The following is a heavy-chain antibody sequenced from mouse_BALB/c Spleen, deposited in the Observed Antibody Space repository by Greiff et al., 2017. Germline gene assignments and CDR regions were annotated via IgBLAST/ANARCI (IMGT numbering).Heavy chain of an antibody. CDR3: AGNYGNLDY. J-gene: IGHJ2*01. CDR2: ISYDGSN. CDR1: GYSITSGYY. V-gene: IGHV3-6*02. Sequence: VQLKESGPGLVKPSQSLSLTCSVTGYSITSGYYWNWIRQFPGNKLEWMGYISYDGSNNYNPSLKNRISITRDTSKNQFFLKLNSVTTEDTATYYCAGNYGNLDYWGQGTTLTVSS. D-gene: IGHD2-1*01.